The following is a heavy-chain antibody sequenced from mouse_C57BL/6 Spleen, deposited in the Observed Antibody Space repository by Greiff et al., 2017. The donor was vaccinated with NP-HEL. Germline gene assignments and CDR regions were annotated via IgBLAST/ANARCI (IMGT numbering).Heavy chain of an antibody. Sequence: VQLQQSGAELVKPGASVKLSCKASGYTFTEYTIHWVKQRSGQGLEWIGWFYPGSGSIKYNEKFKDKATLTADKSSSTASLQLSRLTSEDSAVFFWARHEEESPPTYGSSCGFADWGQGALVTVSA. CDR1: GYTFTEYT. V-gene: IGHV1-62-2*01. CDR3: ARHEEESPPTYGSSCGFAD. CDR2: FYPGSGSI. J-gene: IGHJ3*01. D-gene: IGHD1-1*01.